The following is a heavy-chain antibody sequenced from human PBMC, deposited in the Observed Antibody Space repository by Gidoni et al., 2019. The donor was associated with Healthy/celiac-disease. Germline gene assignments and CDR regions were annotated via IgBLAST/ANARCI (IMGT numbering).Heavy chain of an antibody. Sequence: QVQLVESGGGVVQPGRSLRLSCAASGFTFSSYGMHWVRQAPGKGLEWVAVISYDGSNKYYADSVKGRFTISRDNSKNTLYLQMNSLRAEDTAVYYCATLLTLGYSSSWYFNGMDVWGQGTTVTVSS. CDR3: ATLLTLGYSSSWYFNGMDV. V-gene: IGHV3-30*03. CDR1: GFTFSSYG. J-gene: IGHJ6*02. D-gene: IGHD6-13*01. CDR2: ISYDGSNK.